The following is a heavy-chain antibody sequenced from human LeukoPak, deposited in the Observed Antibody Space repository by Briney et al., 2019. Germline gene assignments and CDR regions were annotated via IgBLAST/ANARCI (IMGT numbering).Heavy chain of an antibody. V-gene: IGHV4-4*02. CDR2: IYHSGST. CDR1: GGSISSYNW. J-gene: IGHJ2*01. CDR3: ARVVATAKAYWYFDL. D-gene: IGHD5-18*01. Sequence: KSSETLSLTCVVSGGSISSYNWWSWVRQPPGKGLEWIGEIYHSGSTNYNPSLKSRVTMSVDTSKNQFSLKLSSVTAADTAVYYCARVVATAKAYWYFDLWGRGTLVTVSS.